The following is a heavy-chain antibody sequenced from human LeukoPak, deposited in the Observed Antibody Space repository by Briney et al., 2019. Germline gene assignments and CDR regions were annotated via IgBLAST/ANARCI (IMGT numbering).Heavy chain of an antibody. CDR2: TYNSGST. D-gene: IGHD6-19*01. J-gene: IGHJ3*02. CDR1: GGSISSSY. CDR3: AKGGGWDAFDI. Sequence: SETLSLTCTISGGSISSSYWSWIRRPPGKGLEWIGYTYNSGSTNYNPSLKSRLTISVDSSKNQFSLKLNSVTAADTAVYYCAKGGGWDAFDIWGQGTMVTVSS. V-gene: IGHV4-59*08.